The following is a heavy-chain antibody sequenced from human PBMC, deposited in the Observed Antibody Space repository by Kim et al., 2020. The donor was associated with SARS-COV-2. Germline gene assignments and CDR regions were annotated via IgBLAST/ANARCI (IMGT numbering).Heavy chain of an antibody. CDR3: ARDLKIAVAAKWHYYYGMDV. J-gene: IGHJ6*02. Sequence: GRFTLSRDNSKNTLYLQMNSLRAEDTAVYYCARDLKIAVAAKWHYYYGMDVWGQGTTVTVSS. V-gene: IGHV3-30*01. D-gene: IGHD6-19*01.